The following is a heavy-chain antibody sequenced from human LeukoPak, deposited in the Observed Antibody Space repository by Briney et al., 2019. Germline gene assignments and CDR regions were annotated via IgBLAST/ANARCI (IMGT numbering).Heavy chain of an antibody. J-gene: IGHJ4*02. V-gene: IGHV1-18*01. CDR3: ARDGLRYNWNYDAFDY. CDR2: ISAYNGNT. D-gene: IGHD1-7*01. CDR1: GYTFTSYG. Sequence: GASVKVSCKASGYTFTSYGISWVRQAPGQGLEWMGWISAYNGNTNYAQKLQGRVTMTTDPSTSTAYMELRSLRSDDTAVYYCARDGLRYNWNYDAFDYWGQGTLVTVSS.